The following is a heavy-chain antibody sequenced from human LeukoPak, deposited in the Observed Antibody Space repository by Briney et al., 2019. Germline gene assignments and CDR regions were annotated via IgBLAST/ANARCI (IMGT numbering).Heavy chain of an antibody. J-gene: IGHJ4*02. CDR3: AKDLLAATIDYYFDY. V-gene: IGHV3-23*01. CDR2: ISGSGGRT. Sequence: PGGSLRLSCAASGFTFSSYAMSWVRQAPGEGLEWVSVISGSGGRTYYADSVKGRFTISRDNSKNTLYVQMNSLRAEDTAVYYCAKDLLAATIDYYFDYWGQGTLVTVSS. CDR1: GFTFSSYA. D-gene: IGHD5-12*01.